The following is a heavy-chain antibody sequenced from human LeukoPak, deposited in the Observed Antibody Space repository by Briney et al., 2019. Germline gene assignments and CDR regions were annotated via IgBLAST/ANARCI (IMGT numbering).Heavy chain of an antibody. CDR1: GNSISSGDNY. J-gene: IGHJ5*02. CDR3: ARTPGYSSGWYHYWFDP. D-gene: IGHD6-19*01. Sequence: SETLSLTCTVSGNSISSGDNYWSWIRQPAGKGLEWIGRIYTSGSTNYNPSLKSRVTISVDTSKNQFSLKLSSVTAADTAVYYCARTPGYSSGWYHYWFDPWGQGTLVTVSS. CDR2: IYTSGST. V-gene: IGHV4-61*02.